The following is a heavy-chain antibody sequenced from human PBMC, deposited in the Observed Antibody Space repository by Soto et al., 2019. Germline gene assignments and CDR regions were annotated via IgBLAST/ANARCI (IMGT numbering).Heavy chain of an antibody. CDR2: ISGSGGST. D-gene: IGHD3-22*01. CDR1: GFTFSSYA. CDR3: ARDYYDSSGYYYEGYYYGMDV. Sequence: EVQLLESGGGLVQPGGSLRLSCAASGFTFSSYAMSWVRQAPGKGLEWVSAISGSGGSTYYADSVKGRFTISRDNAKNSLYLQMNSLRAEDTAVYYCARDYYDSSGYYYEGYYYGMDVWGQGTTVTVSS. V-gene: IGHV3-23*01. J-gene: IGHJ6*02.